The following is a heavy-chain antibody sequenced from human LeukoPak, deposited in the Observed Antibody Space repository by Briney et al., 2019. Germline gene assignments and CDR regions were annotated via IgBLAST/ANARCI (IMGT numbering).Heavy chain of an antibody. J-gene: IGHJ6*03. CDR1: GFTFSSYW. CDR3: AKGQGGGSGSYYNVGYYYYMDV. Sequence: GGSLRLSCAASGFTFSSYWMTWLRQAAGKGLEWVANIKQDGSEQYYVDSVKGRFTISRDNSKNTLYLQMNSLRAEDTAVYYCAKGQGGGSGSYYNVGYYYYMDVWGKGTTVTISS. CDR2: IKQDGSEQ. D-gene: IGHD3-10*01. V-gene: IGHV3-7*03.